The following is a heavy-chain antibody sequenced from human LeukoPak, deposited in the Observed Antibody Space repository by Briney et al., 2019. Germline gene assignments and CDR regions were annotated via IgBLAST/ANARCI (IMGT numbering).Heavy chain of an antibody. J-gene: IGHJ4*02. CDR3: AKRAAITGRHYIDN. CDR2: IWYDGSNK. CDR1: GFTFSSYG. V-gene: IGHV3-33*06. D-gene: IGHD2-2*02. Sequence: GGSLRLSCAASGFTFSSYGMHWVRQAPGKGLEWVAVIWYDGSNKYYADSVKGRFTISRDNSKNTLYLQMNSLRAEDTAVYYCAKRAAITGRHYIDNWGQGTLVTVSS.